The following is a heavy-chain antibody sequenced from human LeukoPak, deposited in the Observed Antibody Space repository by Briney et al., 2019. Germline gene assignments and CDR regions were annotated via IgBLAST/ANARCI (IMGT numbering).Heavy chain of an antibody. Sequence: PGGSLRLSCAASGFTFSSYGMHWVRQAPGKGLEWVAFIRYDGSNKYYADSVKGRFTISRDNSKNTLYLQMNSLRAEDTAVYYCARDFPKQQLVPLYYYYYMDVWGKGTTVTVSS. CDR1: GFTFSSYG. CDR2: IRYDGSNK. J-gene: IGHJ6*03. V-gene: IGHV3-30*02. CDR3: ARDFPKQQLVPLYYYYYMDV. D-gene: IGHD6-13*01.